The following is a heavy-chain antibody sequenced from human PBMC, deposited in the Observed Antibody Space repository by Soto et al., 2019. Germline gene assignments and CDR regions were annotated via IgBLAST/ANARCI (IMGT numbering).Heavy chain of an antibody. CDR3: ASSLPSPLWGELPYRFDP. Sequence: QLQLQESGPGLVKPSETLSLTCTVSGGSISSSSYYWGWILQPPGKGLEGIGSIYSSGSTYYNPSLKSRVTISVDTSKNQFSLKLSSVTAADTAVYYCASSLPSPLWGELPYRFDPWGQGTLVTVSS. V-gene: IGHV4-39*01. D-gene: IGHD1-26*01. CDR1: GGSISSSSYY. J-gene: IGHJ5*02. CDR2: IYSSGST.